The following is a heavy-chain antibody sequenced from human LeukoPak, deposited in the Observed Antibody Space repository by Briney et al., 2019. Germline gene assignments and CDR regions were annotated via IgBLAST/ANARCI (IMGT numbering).Heavy chain of an antibody. Sequence: VASVKVSCKASGGTFSSYAISWVRQAPGQGLEWMGGIIPIFGTANYAQKFQGRVTITADEPTSTAYMELSSLRSEDTAVYYCARDCCGYCGGDCYGIPDVWGKGTTVTISS. J-gene: IGHJ6*04. CDR1: GGTFSSYA. D-gene: IGHD2-21*02. CDR3: ARDCCGYCGGDCYGIPDV. V-gene: IGHV1-69*01. CDR2: IIPIFGTA.